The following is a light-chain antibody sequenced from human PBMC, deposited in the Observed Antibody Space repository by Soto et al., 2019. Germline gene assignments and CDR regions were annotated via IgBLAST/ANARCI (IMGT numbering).Light chain of an antibody. CDR3: QQYSRWPPEIT. CDR1: QSVTRN. J-gene: IGKJ4*01. Sequence: EVGLTQYPSALSVSPGERAALSCRASQSVTRNLAWYQQKPGQASRLVIYDAYTRATGIPARFSGSGSGTEFTLTISSLQSEDFAVYYCQQYSRWPPEITFGRGTKVDIK. V-gene: IGKV3D-15*01. CDR2: DAY.